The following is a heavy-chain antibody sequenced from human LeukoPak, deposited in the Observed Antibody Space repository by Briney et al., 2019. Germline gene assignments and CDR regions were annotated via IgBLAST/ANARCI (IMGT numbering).Heavy chain of an antibody. CDR2: ISSSSSYI. CDR3: ARAAAPSDIVVVVAPDATLGAYWFDP. J-gene: IGHJ5*02. V-gene: IGHV3-21*01. Sequence: GGFLRLSCAASGFTFSSYSMNWVRQAPGKGLEWVSSISSSSSYIYYADSVKGRFTISRDNAKNSLYLQMNSLRAEDTAVYYCARAAAPSDIVVVVAPDATLGAYWFDPWGQGTLVTVSS. D-gene: IGHD2-15*01. CDR1: GFTFSSYS.